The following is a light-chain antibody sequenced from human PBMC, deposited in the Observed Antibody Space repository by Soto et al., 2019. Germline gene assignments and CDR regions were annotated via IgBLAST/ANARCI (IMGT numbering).Light chain of an antibody. CDR3: CSFEGYV. V-gene: IGLV2-23*01. CDR2: EGS. J-gene: IGLJ1*01. Sequence: QSALTQPASVSGSPGQSITISCTGASSDVGSYNLVSWYQHHPGEAPKLMIYEGSKRPSGVSNRFFGSKSGNTASLTISGLQAEDEADYYCCSFEGYVFGTGTKVTVL. CDR1: SSDVGSYNL.